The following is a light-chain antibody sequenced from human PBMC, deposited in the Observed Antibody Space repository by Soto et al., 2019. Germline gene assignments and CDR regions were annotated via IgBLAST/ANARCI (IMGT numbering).Light chain of an antibody. CDR1: QSIHRWL. CDR3: QQYGSSPPFA. J-gene: IGKJ4*01. V-gene: IGKV3-20*01. CDR2: AAS. Sequence: TQSPSTLSASVGDRVTITCRASQSIHRWLAWYQQKPGQAPRLLIYAASSRATGVPDRFSGSGSGTDFTLTISRLEPEDFALYYCQQYGSSPPFAFGGGTKIEIK.